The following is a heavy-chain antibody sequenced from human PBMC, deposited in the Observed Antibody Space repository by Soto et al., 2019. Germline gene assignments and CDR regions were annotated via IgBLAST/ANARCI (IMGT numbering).Heavy chain of an antibody. Sequence: ASVKVSCKASGYTFTSYAMHWVRQAPGQRLEWMGWINAGNGNTKYSQKFQGRVTITRDTSASTAYMELSSLRSEDTAVYYCAREIVPGYYMDVWGKGTTVTVSS. CDR2: INAGNGNT. V-gene: IGHV1-3*01. D-gene: IGHD6-6*01. CDR1: GYTFTSYA. CDR3: AREIVPGYYMDV. J-gene: IGHJ6*03.